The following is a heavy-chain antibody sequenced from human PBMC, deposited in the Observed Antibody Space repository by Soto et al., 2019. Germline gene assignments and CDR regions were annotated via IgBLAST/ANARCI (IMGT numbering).Heavy chain of an antibody. Sequence: SETLSLTRTVSGASISSGDYYWSWIRQTPGKGLEWIGYIHYSGSTYYNPSLKSRVTISVDTSKNQFSVTLNSVTAADTAVYYCARVVVARWFDTWGQGTLVTVSS. D-gene: IGHD2-15*01. V-gene: IGHV4-30-4*01. CDR3: ARVVVARWFDT. J-gene: IGHJ5*02. CDR1: GASISSGDYY. CDR2: IHYSGST.